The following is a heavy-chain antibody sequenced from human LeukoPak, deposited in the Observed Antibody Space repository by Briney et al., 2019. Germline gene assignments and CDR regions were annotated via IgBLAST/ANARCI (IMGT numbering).Heavy chain of an antibody. CDR2: IYHSGST. CDR3: ARVSSTRRGYYYYYMDV. Sequence: SETLSLTCAVSGVSISSSNWWSWVRPPPGKGLEWIGEIYHSGSTNYNPSLKSRVTISEDKSKNQFSLKLSSVTAADTAVYYCARVSSTRRGYYYYYMDVWGKGTTVTVSS. CDR1: GVSISSSNW. J-gene: IGHJ6*03. D-gene: IGHD2-2*01. V-gene: IGHV4-4*02.